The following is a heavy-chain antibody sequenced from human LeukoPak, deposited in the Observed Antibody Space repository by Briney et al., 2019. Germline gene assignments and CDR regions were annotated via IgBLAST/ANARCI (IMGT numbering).Heavy chain of an antibody. CDR3: ARGEPHYYYDSSGYYYP. CDR2: ISGSGGSP. Sequence: GGSLRLSCAASGLTFSDYVMSWVRQAPGKGLEWVSAISGSGGSPYYADSVKGRFTVSRDNSKNTLYLQMNSLRAEDTALYYCARGEPHYYYDSSGYYYPWGQGTLVTVSS. J-gene: IGHJ5*02. V-gene: IGHV3-23*01. CDR1: GLTFSDYV. D-gene: IGHD3-22*01.